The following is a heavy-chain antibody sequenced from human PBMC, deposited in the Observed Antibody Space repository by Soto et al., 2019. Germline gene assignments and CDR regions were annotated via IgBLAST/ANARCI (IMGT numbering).Heavy chain of an antibody. V-gene: IGHV3-33*01. J-gene: IGHJ6*02. CDR3: ARDPTGYCSSTSWQVYYYGMDV. CDR1: GFTFSSYG. CDR2: IWYDGSNK. D-gene: IGHD2-2*01. Sequence: QVQLVESGGGVVQPGRSLRLSCAASGFTFSSYGMHWVRQAPGKGLEWVAVIWYDGSNKYYADSVKGRFTISRDNSKNTLYLQMNSLRAEDTAVYYCARDPTGYCSSTSWQVYYYGMDVWGQGTTVTVSS.